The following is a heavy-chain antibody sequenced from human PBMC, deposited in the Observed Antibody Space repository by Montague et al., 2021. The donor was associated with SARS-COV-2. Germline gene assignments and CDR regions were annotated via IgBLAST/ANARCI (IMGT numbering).Heavy chain of an antibody. D-gene: IGHD5-12*01. J-gene: IGHJ5*02. V-gene: IGHV4-39*01. CDR2: ICYSGST. Sequence: SETLSLTCTVSGGSISSSSYYWGWIRQPPGKGLEWIGSICYSGSTYYNPSLKSRVTISVDTSKNQFSLKLSSVTAADTAVYYCAAKRGGWLRLSSWFDPWGQGTLVTVSS. CDR3: AAKRGGWLRLSSWFDP. CDR1: GGSISSSSYY.